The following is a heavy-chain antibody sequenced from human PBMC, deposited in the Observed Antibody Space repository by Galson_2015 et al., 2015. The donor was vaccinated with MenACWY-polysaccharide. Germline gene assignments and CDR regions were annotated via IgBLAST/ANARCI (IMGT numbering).Heavy chain of an antibody. CDR2: INPNSGST. J-gene: IGHJ3*02. V-gene: IGHV1-2*02. D-gene: IGHD1-26*01. CDR1: GYTFTGYY. CDR3: ARDVDSGIYDPFDI. Sequence: SVKVSCKASGYTFTGYYIHWVRQAPGQGLEWMGWINPNSGSTHYAQKFQGRVTMTRDTSISTAYMELNRLRSDDTAVYYCARDVDSGIYDPFDIWGQGTMVTVSS.